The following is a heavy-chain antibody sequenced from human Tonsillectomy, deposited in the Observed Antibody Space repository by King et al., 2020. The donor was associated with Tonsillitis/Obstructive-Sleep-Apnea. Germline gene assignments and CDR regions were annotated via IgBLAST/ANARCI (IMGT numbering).Heavy chain of an antibody. V-gene: IGHV4-39*01. CDR3: ARQNRFTYYYMDV. J-gene: IGHJ6*03. Sequence: PLQESGPGLVKPSETLSLTCTVSGGSISSSSYYWGWIRQPPGKGLEWIGRIYYSGSTYYNPSLKSRVTISVDTSKNQFSLKLSSVTAADTAVYYCARQNRFTYYYMDVWGKGPTVTVSS. CDR2: IYYSGST. CDR1: GGSISSSSYY. D-gene: IGHD2/OR15-2a*01.